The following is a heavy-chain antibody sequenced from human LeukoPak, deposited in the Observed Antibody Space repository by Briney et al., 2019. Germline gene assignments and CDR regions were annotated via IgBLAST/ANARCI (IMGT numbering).Heavy chain of an antibody. V-gene: IGHV3-74*03. CDR2: INIDGSTT. Sequence: GGSLRLSCAASGFTFSSYWMHWVRQAPGKGLIWVSRINIDGSTTMYADSVKGRFTISRDNAKNTLYLQMNSLTAEDTGVYYCAREDYGDYGLGVYWGQGTLVTVSS. CDR1: GFTFSSYW. D-gene: IGHD4-17*01. J-gene: IGHJ4*02. CDR3: AREDYGDYGLGVY.